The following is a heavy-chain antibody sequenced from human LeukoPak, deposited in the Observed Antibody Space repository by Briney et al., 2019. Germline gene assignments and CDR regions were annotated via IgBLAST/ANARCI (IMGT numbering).Heavy chain of an antibody. V-gene: IGHV1-46*01. CDR2: INPSGGSR. Sequence: ASVKVSCKASGYTFTSYYIHWVRQAPGQGLEGMGIINPSGGSRSYAQQFQGRVTMTRDTSTSTVYMELSSLRSEDTAVYYCARRIAVAGKTAFDYWGQGTLVTVSS. CDR3: ARRIAVAGKTAFDY. CDR1: GYTFTSYY. J-gene: IGHJ4*02. D-gene: IGHD6-19*01.